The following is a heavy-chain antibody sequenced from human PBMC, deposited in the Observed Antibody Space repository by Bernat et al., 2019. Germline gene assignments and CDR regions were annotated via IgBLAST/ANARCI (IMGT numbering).Heavy chain of an antibody. J-gene: IGHJ6*02. V-gene: IGHV3-30*02. CDR1: GFTFSSYG. CDR2: IRYDGSNK. Sequence: QVQLVESGGGVVQPGGSLRLSYAASGFTFSSYGMHWVRQAPGKGLEWVAFIRYDGSNKYYADSVKGRFTISRDNSKNTLYLQMNSLRAEDTAVYYCAKDSWFAGGSIAAGRYGMDVWGQGTTVTVSS. CDR3: AKDSWFAGGSIAAGRYGMDV. D-gene: IGHD6-6*01.